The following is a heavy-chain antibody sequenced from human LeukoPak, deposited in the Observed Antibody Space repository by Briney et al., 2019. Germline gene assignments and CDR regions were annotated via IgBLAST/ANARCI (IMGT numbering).Heavy chain of an antibody. CDR3: ARSIYYYGSGSYLDYYGMDV. V-gene: IGHV3-33*01. Sequence: PGESLRLSCAASGFTFSSYGMHWVRQAPGKGLEWVAVIWYDGSNKYYADSVKGRFTISRDNSKNTLYLQMNSLRAEDTAVYYCARSIYYYGSGSYLDYYGMDVWGQGTTVTVSS. CDR2: IWYDGSNK. D-gene: IGHD3-10*01. CDR1: GFTFSSYG. J-gene: IGHJ6*02.